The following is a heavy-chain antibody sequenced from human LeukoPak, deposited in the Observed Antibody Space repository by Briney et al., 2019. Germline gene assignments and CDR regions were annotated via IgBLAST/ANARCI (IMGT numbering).Heavy chain of an antibody. J-gene: IGHJ6*02. Sequence: GGSLRLSCAASGFTFSSYSMNWVRQAPGKGLEWVSSISSSSSYIYYADSVKGRFTISRDNAKNSLYLQMNSLRAEDTAVYYCARRLIVVVPAATPAYYYGMDVWGQGTTVTVSS. V-gene: IGHV3-21*01. D-gene: IGHD2-2*01. CDR2: ISSSSSYI. CDR3: ARRLIVVVPAATPAYYYGMDV. CDR1: GFTFSSYS.